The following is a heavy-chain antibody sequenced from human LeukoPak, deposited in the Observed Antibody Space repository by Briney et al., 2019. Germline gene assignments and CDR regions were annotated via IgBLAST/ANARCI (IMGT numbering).Heavy chain of an antibody. V-gene: IGHV1-18*01. D-gene: IGHD3-10*01. J-gene: IGHJ6*02. CDR3: ARGGRDGMDV. CDR2: VSAYDGST. Sequence: ASVKVSCKASGYSFTSYGFTWVRRTPGQGLEWMGWVSAYDGSTNYAQKIRGRVTMTTDASKNTVYMELRSLRFDDTAVYYCARGGRDGMDVWGQGTTVTVSS. CDR1: GYSFTSYG.